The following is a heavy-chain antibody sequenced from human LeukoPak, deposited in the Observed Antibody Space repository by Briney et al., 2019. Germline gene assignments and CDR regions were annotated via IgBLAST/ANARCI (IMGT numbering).Heavy chain of an antibody. V-gene: IGHV1-18*01. CDR1: GYTFTSYG. Sequence: GASVKVSCKASGYTFTSYGISWVRQAPGQGLEWMGWIRPYNGNTNYAQKLQGRVTMTTDTSTSTAYMELRSLRSDDTAIYYCARDVEMYYDSSAYGDYWGQGTPVTVSS. J-gene: IGHJ4*02. CDR3: ARDVEMYYDSSAYGDY. CDR2: IRPYNGNT. D-gene: IGHD3-22*01.